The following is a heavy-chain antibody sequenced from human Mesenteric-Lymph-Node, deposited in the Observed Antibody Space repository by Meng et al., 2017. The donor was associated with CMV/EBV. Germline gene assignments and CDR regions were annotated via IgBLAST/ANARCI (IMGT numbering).Heavy chain of an antibody. D-gene: IGHD2-15*01. CDR2: INHSGST. CDR1: GGSFSGYY. J-gene: IGHJ5*02. Sequence: GSLRLSCAVYGGSFSGYYWSLIRQPPGKGLEWIGEINHSGSTNYNPSLKSRVTISVDTSKNQFSLKLSSVTAADTAVYYCARGKRIVVVVAAPHNWFDPWGQGTLVTVSS. V-gene: IGHV4-34*01. CDR3: ARGKRIVVVVAAPHNWFDP.